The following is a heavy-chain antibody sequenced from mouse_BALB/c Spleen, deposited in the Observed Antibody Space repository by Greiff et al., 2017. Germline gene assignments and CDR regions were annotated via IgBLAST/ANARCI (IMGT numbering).Heavy chain of an antibody. CDR1: GFNIKDTY. CDR3: ARNYAMDY. V-gene: IGHV14-3*02. CDR2: IDPANGNT. J-gene: IGHJ4*01. Sequence: EVQLQQSGPELVKPGASVKMSCKASGFNIKDTYMHWVKQRPEQGLEWIGRIDPANGNTKYDPKFQGKATITADTSSNTAYLQLSSLTSEDTAVYYCARNYAMDYWGQGTSVTVSS.